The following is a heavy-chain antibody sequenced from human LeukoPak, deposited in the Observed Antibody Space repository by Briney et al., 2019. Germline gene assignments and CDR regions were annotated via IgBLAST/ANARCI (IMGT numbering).Heavy chain of an antibody. Sequence: SETLSLTCTVSGVSISSSTYYWGWLRQSPGKGLEWIGIIYYSGSTYYNPSLKSRVTISVDTSKNQFSLKLNSVTAADTAVYYCARNRYYYGSGNYGVPNWFDPWGQGTLVTVSS. D-gene: IGHD3-10*01. CDR1: GVSISSSTYY. J-gene: IGHJ5*02. CDR3: ARNRYYYGSGNYGVPNWFDP. CDR2: IYYSGST. V-gene: IGHV4-39*01.